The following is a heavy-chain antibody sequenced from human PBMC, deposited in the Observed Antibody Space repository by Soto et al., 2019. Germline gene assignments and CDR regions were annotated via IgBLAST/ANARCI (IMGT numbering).Heavy chain of an antibody. V-gene: IGHV1-69*06. D-gene: IGHD3-10*01. J-gene: IGHJ5*02. Sequence: QVQLVQSGAEVKKPGSSVKVSCKASGGTFSSYAISWVRQAPGQGLEWMGGIIPIFGTANYAQKFQGRVTITADKSTSTAYMELSSLRSEDTAVYYCARERAGDYYGSGSHEGFDPWGQGTLVTVSS. CDR1: GGTFSSYA. CDR3: ARERAGDYYGSGSHEGFDP. CDR2: IIPIFGTA.